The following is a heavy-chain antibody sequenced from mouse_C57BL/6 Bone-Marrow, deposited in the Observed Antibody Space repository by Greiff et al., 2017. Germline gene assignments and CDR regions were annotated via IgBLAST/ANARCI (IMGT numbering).Heavy chain of an antibody. V-gene: IGHV7-3*01. D-gene: IGHD1-1*01. J-gene: IGHJ2*01. CDR3: ARYYYGSSFFDY. CDR2: IRNKANGYTT. Sequence: EVKLMESGGGLVQPGGSLSLSCAASGFTFTDYYMSWVRQPPGKALEWLGFIRNKANGYTTEYSASVKGRFTISRDNSQSILYLQMNALRAEDSATYFCARYYYGSSFFDYWGQGTTLTVSS. CDR1: GFTFTDYY.